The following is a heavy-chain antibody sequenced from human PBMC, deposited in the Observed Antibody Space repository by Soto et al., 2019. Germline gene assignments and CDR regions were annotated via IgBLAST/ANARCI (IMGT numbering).Heavy chain of an antibody. CDR3: ARCWSGHYTLNYYYMDV. CDR2: INHSGST. D-gene: IGHD3-3*01. CDR1: GGSISTPNW. V-gene: IGHV4-4*02. Sequence: SETLSLTCTVSGGSISTPNWWIWVRQSPGKGLEWIGEINHSGSTNYNPSLKSRVTISVDTSKNQFSLKLSSVTAADTAVYYCARCWSGHYTLNYYYMDVWGKGTTVTVSS. J-gene: IGHJ6*03.